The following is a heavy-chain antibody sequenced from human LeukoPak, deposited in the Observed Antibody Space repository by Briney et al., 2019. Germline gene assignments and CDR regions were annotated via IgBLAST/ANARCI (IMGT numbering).Heavy chain of an antibody. V-gene: IGHV3-74*01. Sequence: GGSLRLSCAASGFTFSRHWMYWVRQAPGKGRVWVSRVDSDESDITYADCVKCRFTISRDNAKETLYLQMNSLRSDDKGVYYCGRGYSTTPPDYWGQGTLVTVSS. CDR3: GRGYSTTPPDY. CDR2: VDSDESDI. D-gene: IGHD2-15*01. J-gene: IGHJ4*02. CDR1: GFTFSRHW.